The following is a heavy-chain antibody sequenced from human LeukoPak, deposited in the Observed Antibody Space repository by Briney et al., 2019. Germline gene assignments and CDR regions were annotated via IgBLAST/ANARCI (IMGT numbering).Heavy chain of an antibody. CDR2: IGYDGSNK. Sequence: GGSLRLSCAASGFTFSDYAMHWVRQAPGMGLEWVAVIGYDGSNKYDADSVKGRFTISRDNSKNMMYLQMNSLRAEDTAVYYCARDRFMVRGVMVGTFDLWGQGTMVTVSS. J-gene: IGHJ3*01. D-gene: IGHD3-10*01. V-gene: IGHV3-33*01. CDR3: ARDRFMVRGVMVGTFDL. CDR1: GFTFSDYA.